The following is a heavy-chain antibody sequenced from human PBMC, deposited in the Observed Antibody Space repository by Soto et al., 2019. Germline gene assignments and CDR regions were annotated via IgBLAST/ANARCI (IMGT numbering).Heavy chain of an antibody. CDR1: GGSISSSSYY. CDR2: IYYSGST. D-gene: IGHD6-19*01. CDR3: ARRKAVAGTISGN. Sequence: PSETLSLTCTVSGGSISSSSYYWGWIRQPPGKGLEWIGSIYYSGSTYYNQSLKSRVTISVDTSKNQFSLKLSSVTAADTVVYYCARRKAVAGTISGNWGQGTLVTVSS. V-gene: IGHV4-39*01. J-gene: IGHJ4*02.